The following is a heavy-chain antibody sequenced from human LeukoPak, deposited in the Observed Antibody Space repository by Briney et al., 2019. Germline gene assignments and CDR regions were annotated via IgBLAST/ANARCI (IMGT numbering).Heavy chain of an antibody. D-gene: IGHD2-21*02. CDR1: GFTFSSYW. V-gene: IGHV3-7*01. CDR2: IKQDGREK. J-gene: IGHJ4*02. Sequence: PGGSLRLSCAASGFTFSSYWMSWVRQAPGKGLEWVANIKQDGREKYYVDSVKGRFTISRDNAKNSLYLQMNSLRAEDTAVYYCASGGSHPIAYCGGDCYSDYWGQGTLVTVSS. CDR3: ASGGSHPIAYCGGDCYSDY.